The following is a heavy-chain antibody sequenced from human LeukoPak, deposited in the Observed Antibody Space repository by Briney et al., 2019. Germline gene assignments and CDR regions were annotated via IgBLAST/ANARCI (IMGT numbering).Heavy chain of an antibody. CDR1: GFTFSTFW. Sequence: GGSLRLSCAASGFTFSTFWMTWVRQAPGKGLEWVANIKWDGIETYYADSVKGRFAISRNNAKNSLYLQMNSLRDEDTAVYYCANNHVTVPDGDSFGFWGQGTLVTVSS. V-gene: IGHV3-7*01. D-gene: IGHD4-11*01. CDR3: ANNHVTVPDGDSFGF. J-gene: IGHJ5*01. CDR2: IKWDGIET.